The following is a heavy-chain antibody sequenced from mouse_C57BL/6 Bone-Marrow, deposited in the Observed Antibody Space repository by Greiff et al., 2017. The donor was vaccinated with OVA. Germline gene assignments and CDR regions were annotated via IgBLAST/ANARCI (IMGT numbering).Heavy chain of an antibody. CDR2: ISNGGGST. Sequence: EVKLQESGGGLVQPGGSLKLSCAASGFTFSDYYMYWVRQTPEKRLEWVAYISNGGGSTYYPDTVKGRFTISRDNAKNTLYLQMSRLTSEDTAMYYCARQGGDYDVGAWFAYWGQGTLVTVSA. D-gene: IGHD2-4*01. CDR3: ARQGGDYDVGAWFAY. CDR1: GFTFSDYY. V-gene: IGHV5-12*01. J-gene: IGHJ3*01.